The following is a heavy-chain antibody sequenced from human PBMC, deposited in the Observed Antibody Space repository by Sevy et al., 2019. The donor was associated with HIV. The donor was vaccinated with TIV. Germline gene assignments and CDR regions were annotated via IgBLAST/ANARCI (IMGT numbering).Heavy chain of an antibody. Sequence: ASMKVSCKVSGFTLTEFSVHWVRQPPGKSLEWMGGFHEDGEEMYAQKFQGRITVTQDTSTDTAYMELSSLRSEDTAVYYCATDIVVGRDYWGQGTLVTVSS. CDR1: GFTLTEFS. CDR2: FHEDGEE. CDR3: ATDIVVGRDY. D-gene: IGHD2-2*01. J-gene: IGHJ4*02. V-gene: IGHV1-24*01.